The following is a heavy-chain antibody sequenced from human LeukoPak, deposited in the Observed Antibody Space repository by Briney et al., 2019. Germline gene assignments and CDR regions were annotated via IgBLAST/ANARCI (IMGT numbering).Heavy chain of an antibody. CDR1: GFTFSSYE. CDR3: AGPYYYYGMDV. Sequence: PGGSLRLSCAASGFTFSSYEVNWVRQAPGKGLEWVSYISSSGSTIYYADSVKGRFTISRDNAKNSLYLQMNSLRAEDTAVYYCAGPYYYYGMDVWGQGTTVTVSS. J-gene: IGHJ6*02. V-gene: IGHV3-48*03. CDR2: ISSSGSTI.